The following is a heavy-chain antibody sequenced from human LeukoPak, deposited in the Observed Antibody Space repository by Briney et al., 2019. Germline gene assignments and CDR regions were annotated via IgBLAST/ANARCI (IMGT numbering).Heavy chain of an antibody. CDR2: LHSDGSNT. Sequence: GGSLRLSCAASGFTFRGYWMHWVRQAPGKGLVWVSRLHSDGSNTTYADSVKGRFTISRDNAKNTLYLQMNSLRAEDTAVYYCAPQQTYSPYNWFDPWGQGTLVTVSP. D-gene: IGHD5-12*01. CDR3: APQQTYSPYNWFDP. V-gene: IGHV3-74*01. J-gene: IGHJ5*02. CDR1: GFTFRGYW.